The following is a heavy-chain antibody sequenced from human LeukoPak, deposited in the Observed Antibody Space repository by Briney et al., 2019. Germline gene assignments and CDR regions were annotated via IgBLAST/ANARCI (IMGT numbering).Heavy chain of an antibody. J-gene: IGHJ4*02. CDR1: GYTFTSYG. CDR3: ASAEIMRGYSGYPTGWRDGYYFDY. CDR2: ISAYNGNT. V-gene: IGHV1-18*01. D-gene: IGHD5-12*01. Sequence: GASVKVSCKASGYTFTSYGISWVRQAPGQGLEWMGWISAYNGNTNYAQKLQGRVTMTTDTSTSTAYMELRSLRSEDTAVYYCASAEIMRGYSGYPTGWRDGYYFDYWGQGTLVTVSS.